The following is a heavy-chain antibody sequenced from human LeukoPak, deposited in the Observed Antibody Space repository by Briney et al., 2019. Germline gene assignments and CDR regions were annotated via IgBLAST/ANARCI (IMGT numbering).Heavy chain of an antibody. CDR2: INPNSGGT. CDR3: ARDYYYDSSGYYYADYYYYYMDV. CDR1: GYTFNGYY. Sequence: GASVKVSCKASGYTFNGYYIHWVRQAPGQGLEWMGWINPNSGGTNYAQKFQGRVTMTRDTSISTAYMELSRLRSDDTAVYYCARDYYYDSSGYYYADYYYYYMDVWGKGTTVTISS. V-gene: IGHV1-2*02. J-gene: IGHJ6*03. D-gene: IGHD3-22*01.